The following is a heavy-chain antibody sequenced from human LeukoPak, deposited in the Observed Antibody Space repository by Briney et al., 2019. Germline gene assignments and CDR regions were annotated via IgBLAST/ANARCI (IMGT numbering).Heavy chain of an antibody. D-gene: IGHD3-16*01. CDR2: TAHT. V-gene: IGHV3-21*01. CDR1: GFTLNGYS. CDR3: TRDWGRFDI. J-gene: IGHJ3*02. Sequence: GGSLRLSCEASGFTLNGYSINWVRQAPGKGLEWLSSTAHTQYTDSMKGRLTVSRDNAKNSLYLQMNSLRDEDSAVYYCTRDWGRFDIWGQGTMVTVSS.